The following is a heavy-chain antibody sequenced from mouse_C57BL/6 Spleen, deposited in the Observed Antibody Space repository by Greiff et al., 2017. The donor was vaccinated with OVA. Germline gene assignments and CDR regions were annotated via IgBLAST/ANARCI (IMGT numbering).Heavy chain of an antibody. CDR3: TAAYYSNSYAMDY. CDR1: GFNIKDYY. CDR2: IDPEDGDT. Sequence: EVQLQESGAELVRPGASVKLSCTASGFNIKDYYMHWVKQRPEQGLEWIGRIDPEDGDTEYAPKFQGKATMTADTSSNTAYLKLSSLTSEDTAVYYCTAAYYSNSYAMDYWGQGTSVTVSS. V-gene: IGHV14-1*01. D-gene: IGHD2-5*01. J-gene: IGHJ4*01.